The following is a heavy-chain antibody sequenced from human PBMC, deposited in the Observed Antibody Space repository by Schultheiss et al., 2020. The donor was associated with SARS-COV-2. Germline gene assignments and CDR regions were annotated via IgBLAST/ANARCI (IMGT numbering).Heavy chain of an antibody. V-gene: IGHV4-38-2*02. J-gene: IGHJ6*03. CDR2: IYHSGST. D-gene: IGHD3-22*01. CDR1: GYSISSGYY. Sequence: SETLSLTCTVSGYSISSGYYWGWIRQPPGKGLEWIGSIYHSGSTYYNPSLKSRVTISVDTSKNQFSLKLSSVTAADTAVYYCARYPITMMGSYYYYMDVWGKGTTVTVSS. CDR3: ARYPITMMGSYYYYMDV.